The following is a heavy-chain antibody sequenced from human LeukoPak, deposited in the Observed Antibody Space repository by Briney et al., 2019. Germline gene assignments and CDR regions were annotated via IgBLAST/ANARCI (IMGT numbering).Heavy chain of an antibody. D-gene: IGHD3-10*01. Sequence: ASVKVSCKASGYTFTSYAINWVRQAPGQGLEWMGWISAYNGNTIYAQKFQGRVTMTTDTSSSTAYMELRSLRSDDTAVYYCARGTDAFDIWGQGRMVTVSS. CDR3: ARGTDAFDI. CDR1: GYTFTSYA. CDR2: ISAYNGNT. V-gene: IGHV1-18*01. J-gene: IGHJ3*02.